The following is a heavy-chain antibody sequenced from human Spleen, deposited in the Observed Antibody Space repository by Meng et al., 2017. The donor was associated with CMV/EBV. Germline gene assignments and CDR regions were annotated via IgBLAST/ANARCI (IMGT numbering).Heavy chain of an antibody. V-gene: IGHV3-23*01. CDR3: ARDRDCGGDCYPSYFDY. J-gene: IGHJ4*02. CDR2: ISGSGGST. CDR1: GFTFSNYA. D-gene: IGHD2-21*01. Sequence: GESLKISCAASGFTFSNYAMSWVRQAPGKGLEWVSTISGSGGSTYYADSVKGRFTTSRDNAKNSLYLQMNSLRAEDTAVYYCARDRDCGGDCYPSYFDYWGQGTLVTVSS.